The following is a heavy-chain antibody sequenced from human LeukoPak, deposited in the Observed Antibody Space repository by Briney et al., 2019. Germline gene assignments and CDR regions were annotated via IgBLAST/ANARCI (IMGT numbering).Heavy chain of an antibody. D-gene: IGHD6-13*01. Sequence: SETLSLACTVSGGSISSSSYYWGWIRQPPGKGLEWIGSIYYSGSTYYNPSLKSRVTISVDTSKNQFSLKLSSVTAADTAVYYCARHLSSSWYAYWGQGTLVIVSS. V-gene: IGHV4-39*01. CDR1: GGSISSSSYY. J-gene: IGHJ4*02. CDR3: ARHLSSSWYAY. CDR2: IYYSGST.